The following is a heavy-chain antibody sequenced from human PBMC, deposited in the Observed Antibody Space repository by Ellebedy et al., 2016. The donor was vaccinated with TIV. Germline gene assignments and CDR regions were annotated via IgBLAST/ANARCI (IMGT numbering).Heavy chain of an antibody. J-gene: IGHJ6*02. V-gene: IGHV3-48*03. CDR1: GFNFRSYW. CDR3: ARRPYCSGGSCGMDV. D-gene: IGHD2-15*01. CDR2: ISSSGPNI. Sequence: GGSLRLSCAASGFNFRSYWMTWVRQAPGMGLQWASYISSSGPNINYADSVKGRFTISRDNAKNSLYLQMNSLRVEDTAVYYCARRPYCSGGSCGMDVWGQGTTVTVSS.